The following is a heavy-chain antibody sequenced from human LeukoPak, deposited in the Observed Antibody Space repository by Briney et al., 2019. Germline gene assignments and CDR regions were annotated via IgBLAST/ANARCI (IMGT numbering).Heavy chain of an antibody. J-gene: IGHJ4*02. D-gene: IGHD6-19*01. CDR2: INPNSGST. CDR3: ARVCPYSSGWYGGFDY. V-gene: IGHV1-2*02. Sequence: ASVKVSCKASGYTFTGYYMHWVRQAPGQGLEGMGWINPNSGSTNYAQKFQGRVTMTRDTSISTAYMELSRLRSDDTAVYYCARVCPYSSGWYGGFDYWGQGTLVTVSS. CDR1: GYTFTGYY.